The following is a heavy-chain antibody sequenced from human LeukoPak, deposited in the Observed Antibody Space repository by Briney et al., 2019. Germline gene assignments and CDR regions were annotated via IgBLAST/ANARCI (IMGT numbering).Heavy chain of an antibody. CDR1: GGSISSSSYY. Sequence: SSETLSLTCTVSGGSISSSSYYWGWIRQPPGKGLEWIGSIYYSGSTYYNPSLKSRVTISVDTSKNQFSLKLSSVTAADTAVYYCASLGSSWYESWFDPWGQGTLVTVSS. J-gene: IGHJ5*02. CDR3: ASLGSSWYESWFDP. D-gene: IGHD6-13*01. CDR2: IYYSGST. V-gene: IGHV4-39*01.